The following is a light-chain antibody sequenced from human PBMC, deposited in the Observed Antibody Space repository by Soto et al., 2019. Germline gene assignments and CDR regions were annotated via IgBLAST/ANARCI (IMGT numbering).Light chain of an antibody. CDR3: AACDNNMNGVV. Sequence: QSVLTQPPSASGTPGQRVTISCSGSSSNIENNVVNWYQQLPGTAPKLLIYTNNQRPSGIPDRFSGSKSGTSASLAISGLQSEDEADYYCAACDNNMNGVVFGGGTKLTVL. V-gene: IGLV1-44*01. CDR1: SSNIENNV. CDR2: TNN. J-gene: IGLJ2*01.